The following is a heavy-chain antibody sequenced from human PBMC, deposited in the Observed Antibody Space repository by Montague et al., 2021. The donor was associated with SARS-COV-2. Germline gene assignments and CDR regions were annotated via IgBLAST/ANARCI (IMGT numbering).Heavy chain of an antibody. CDR3: AAQTDYYYYSLDV. J-gene: IGHJ6*02. Sequence: SETLSLTCAVSGGSIRNYYWSLIRQPPGRGLEWIAYIYDSGNVDYNPSLKSRVTILVDTSKNQFSLKLSSVTAADTAVYYCAAQTDYYYYSLDVWGQGTTATVS. CDR1: GGSIRNYY. V-gene: IGHV4-59*08. CDR2: IYDSGNV.